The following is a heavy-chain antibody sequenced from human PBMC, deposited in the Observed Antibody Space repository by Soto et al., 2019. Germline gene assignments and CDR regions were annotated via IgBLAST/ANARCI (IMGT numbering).Heavy chain of an antibody. CDR3: AGVTLDRLGYNCRFDP. Sequence: SETLSLTCSVSGGSITSGGYYWSWIRQHPGKGLEWIGYISHGGTTYYNPSLKSRVTISVDTSKNQFSLKLTSVTAADAAVYYCAGVTLDRLGYNCRFDPWGQGTLVTVSS. J-gene: IGHJ5*02. D-gene: IGHD5-12*01. CDR2: ISHGGTT. CDR1: GGSITSGGYY. V-gene: IGHV4-31*03.